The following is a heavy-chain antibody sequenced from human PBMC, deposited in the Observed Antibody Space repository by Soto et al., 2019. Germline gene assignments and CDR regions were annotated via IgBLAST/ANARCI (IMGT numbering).Heavy chain of an antibody. CDR3: ARIPNSYDRDGYFDSYDI. D-gene: IGHD2-2*01. CDR1: GFPFSSHS. CDR2: TSGTGGTI. J-gene: IGHJ3*02. V-gene: IGHV3-48*02. Sequence: AGGSLRLSCAASGFPFSSHSMSWVRQAPGKGLEWVSYTSGTGGTIKYADSVKGRFTIFRDNAKNPLYLQMNSLRDQDTAVYYCARIPNSYDRDGYFDSYDIWGQGTLVT.